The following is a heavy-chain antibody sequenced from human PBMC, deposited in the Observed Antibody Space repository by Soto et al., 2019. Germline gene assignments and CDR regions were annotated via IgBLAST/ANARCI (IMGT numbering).Heavy chain of an antibody. CDR3: ARRGYGLYFDY. D-gene: IGHD3-10*01. CDR1: GFTFSSYA. J-gene: IGHJ4*02. V-gene: IGHV3-64*01. Sequence: EVQLVESGGGLVQPGGSLRLSCAASGFTFSSYAMHWVRQAPGKGLEYVSVISGNGDSTYYANSVKGRFTISRDNSENTLYLQMGSLRAEDMAVYYCARRGYGLYFDYWGQGTLVTVSS. CDR2: ISGNGDST.